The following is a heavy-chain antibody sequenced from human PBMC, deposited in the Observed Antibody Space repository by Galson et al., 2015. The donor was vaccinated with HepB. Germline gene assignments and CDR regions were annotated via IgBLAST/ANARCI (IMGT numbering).Heavy chain of an antibody. CDR3: ASLLVGAHFDY. Sequence: SLRLSCAASGFTFSSYAMHWVRQAPGKGLEWVAVISYDGSNKYYADSVKGRFTISRDNSKSTLYLQMNSLRAEDTAVYYCASLLVGAHFDYWGQGTLVTVSS. CDR2: ISYDGSNK. J-gene: IGHJ4*02. V-gene: IGHV3-30-3*01. D-gene: IGHD1-26*01. CDR1: GFTFSSYA.